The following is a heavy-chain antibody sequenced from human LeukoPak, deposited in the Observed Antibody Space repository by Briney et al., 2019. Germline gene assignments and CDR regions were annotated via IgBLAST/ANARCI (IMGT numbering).Heavy chain of an antibody. CDR3: AKDVGYYYDSSGYFDY. J-gene: IGHJ4*02. V-gene: IGHV3-9*03. Sequence: PGRSLRLSCAASGFTIDDYAMHWVRQAPGKGLEWVSGISWNSGSIGYADSVKGRFTISRDNAKNSLYLQMNSLRAEDMALYYCAKDVGYYYDSSGYFDYWGQGTLVTVSS. CDR2: ISWNSGSI. D-gene: IGHD3-22*01. CDR1: GFTIDDYA.